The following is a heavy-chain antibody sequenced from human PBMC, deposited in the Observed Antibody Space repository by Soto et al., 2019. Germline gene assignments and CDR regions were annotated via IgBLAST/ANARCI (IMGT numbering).Heavy chain of an antibody. CDR1: GFTFSSYS. CDR3: ARTAVSQQLVPRGHYYYMDV. J-gene: IGHJ6*03. Sequence: EVQLVESGGGLVQPGGSLRLSCAASGFTFSSYSMNWVRQAPGKGLEWVSYISSSSSTIYYADSVKGRFTISRDNAKNSLYLQMNSLRAEDTAVYYCARTAVSQQLVPRGHYYYMDVWGKGTTVTVSS. CDR2: ISSSSSTI. D-gene: IGHD6-13*01. V-gene: IGHV3-48*01.